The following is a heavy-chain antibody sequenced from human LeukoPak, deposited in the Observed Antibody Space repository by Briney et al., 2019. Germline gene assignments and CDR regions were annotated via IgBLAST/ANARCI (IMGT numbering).Heavy chain of an antibody. D-gene: IGHD3-16*02. CDR3: ARAGIMITFGGVIPDY. Sequence: ASVKVSCKASGYTFTSYYLNWVRQAPGQGLEWMGIINPSGGSTSYAQKFQGRVTMTRDTSTSTVYMELSSLRSEDTAVYYCARAGIMITFGGVIPDYWGQGTLVTVSS. CDR1: GYTFTSYY. V-gene: IGHV1-46*01. CDR2: INPSGGST. J-gene: IGHJ4*02.